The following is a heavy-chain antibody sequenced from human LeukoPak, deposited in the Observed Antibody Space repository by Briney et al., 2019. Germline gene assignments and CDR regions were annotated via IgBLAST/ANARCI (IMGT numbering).Heavy chain of an antibody. CDR1: GFTFSSYE. D-gene: IGHD6-19*01. J-gene: IGHJ4*02. CDR2: ISSSGSTI. V-gene: IGHV3-48*03. CDR3: AKAKAFTPVAATYYFDY. Sequence: GGSLRLSCAASGFTFSSYEMNWVRQAPGKGLEWVSYISSSGSTIYYADSVKGRFTISRDNAKNSLYLQMNSLRAEDTALYYCAKAKAFTPVAATYYFDYWGQGTLVTVSS.